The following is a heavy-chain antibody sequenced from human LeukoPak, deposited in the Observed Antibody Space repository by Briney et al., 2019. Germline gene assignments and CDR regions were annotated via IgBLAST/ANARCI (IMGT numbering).Heavy chain of an antibody. Sequence: PGGSLRLSCAASGFTFSSSAMSWVRQAPGKGLEWVSAISNNGGYTYCADSVQGRFTISRDNSKNTLYLQMNSLRAEDTAVYYCAKGRDIVVVPAATHYWGQGTLVTVSS. CDR3: AKGRDIVVVPAATHY. CDR1: GFTFSSSA. CDR2: ISNNGGYT. V-gene: IGHV3-23*01. J-gene: IGHJ4*02. D-gene: IGHD2-2*01.